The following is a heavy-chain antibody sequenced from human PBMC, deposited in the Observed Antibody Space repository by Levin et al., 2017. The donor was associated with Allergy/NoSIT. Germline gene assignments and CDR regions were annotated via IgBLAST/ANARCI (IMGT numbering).Heavy chain of an antibody. V-gene: IGHV3-53*01. CDR3: ARGQTGIAAAGRSGGWFDP. CDR2: IYSGGST. CDR1: GFTVSSNY. J-gene: IGHJ5*02. D-gene: IGHD6-13*01. Sequence: AGESLKISCAASGFTVSSNYMSWVRQAPGKGLEWVSVIYSGGSTYYADSVKGRFTISRDNSKNTLYLQMNSLRAEDTAVYYCARGQTGIAAAGRSGGWFDPWGQGTLVTVSS.